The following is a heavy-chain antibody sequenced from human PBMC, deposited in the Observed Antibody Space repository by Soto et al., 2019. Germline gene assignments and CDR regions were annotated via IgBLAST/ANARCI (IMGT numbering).Heavy chain of an antibody. Sequence: QITLKESGPTLVKPTQTLTLTCTSSGFSLTSNAVGVGWFRQPPGKALEWLALIYWDDDNHYSPSLKSRLTFTKDTSKNRVFLIMTNMDPVDTATYYCEHGSGWLFDFWGQGTLVTVSS. D-gene: IGHD6-19*01. CDR1: GFSLTSNAVG. CDR2: IYWDDDN. CDR3: EHGSGWLFDF. V-gene: IGHV2-5*02. J-gene: IGHJ4*02.